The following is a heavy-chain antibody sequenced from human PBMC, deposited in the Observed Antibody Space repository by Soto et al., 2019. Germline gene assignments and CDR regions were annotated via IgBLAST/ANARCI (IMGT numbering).Heavy chain of an antibody. J-gene: IGHJ5*02. CDR1: GGTFSSYA. V-gene: IGHV1-69*01. Sequence: QVQLVQSGAEVKKPGSSVKVSCKASGGTFSSYAISWVRQAPGQGLEWMGGIIPIFGTANYAQKFQGRVTITGDESTSTAYMELSSLRSEDTAVYYCAWGDSGWSKGYNWFDPWGQGTLVTVSS. CDR3: AWGDSGWSKGYNWFDP. D-gene: IGHD6-19*01. CDR2: IIPIFGTA.